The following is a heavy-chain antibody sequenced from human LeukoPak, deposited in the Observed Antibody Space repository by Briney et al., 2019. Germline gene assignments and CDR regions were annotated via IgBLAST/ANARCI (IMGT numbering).Heavy chain of an antibody. Sequence: GGSLRLSCAVSGFTFSDYGMHWVRQAPGKGLEWVAVIWYDGTNKYYADSVEGRFTISRDNSKNALYLQMNSLRAEDTAVYYCARTRYNSGGGDYWGQGTPVTVSP. V-gene: IGHV3-33*01. CDR1: GFTFSDYG. D-gene: IGHD6-19*01. CDR3: ARTRYNSGGGDY. J-gene: IGHJ4*02. CDR2: IWYDGTNK.